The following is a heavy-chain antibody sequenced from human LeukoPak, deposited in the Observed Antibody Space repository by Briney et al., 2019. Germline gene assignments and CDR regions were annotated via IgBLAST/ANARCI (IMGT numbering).Heavy chain of an antibody. J-gene: IGHJ4*02. CDR1: GFTFSSYA. CDR2: ISGSGGST. V-gene: IGHV3-23*01. Sequence: PGGSLRLSCAASGFTFSSYAMSWVRQAPGKGLEWVSAISGSGGSTCYADSVKGRFTISRDNSKNTLYLQMNSLRAEDTAVYYCAKMVTRDIVEDYWGQGTLVTVSS. CDR3: AKMVTRDIVEDY. D-gene: IGHD5-12*01.